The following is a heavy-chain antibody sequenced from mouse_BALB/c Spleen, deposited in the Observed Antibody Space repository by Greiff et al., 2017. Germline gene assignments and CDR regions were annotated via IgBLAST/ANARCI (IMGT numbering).Heavy chain of an antibody. V-gene: IGHV5-6-5*01. D-gene: IGHD1-1*01. Sequence: VKLVESGGCLVKPGGSLKLSCAASGFTFSSYAMSWVRQTPEKRLEWVASISSGGSTYYPDSVKGRFTISRDNARNILYLQMSSLRSEDTAMFYCAKEIYYYGSFDYWGQGTTLTVSS. CDR1: GFTFSSYA. CDR3: AKEIYYYGSFDY. CDR2: ISSGGST. J-gene: IGHJ2*01.